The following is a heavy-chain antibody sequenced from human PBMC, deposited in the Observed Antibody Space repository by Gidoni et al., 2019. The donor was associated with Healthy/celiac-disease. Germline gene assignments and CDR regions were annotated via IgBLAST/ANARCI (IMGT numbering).Heavy chain of an antibody. J-gene: IGHJ5*02. CDR3: ARAPPITMVRGVSMWFDP. CDR1: GSSISSYC. Sequence: QVQLPQSCPGPVKPSETMSTTCTSSGSSISSYCWSWIRQPPGKGLEWIGYIYYSGSTNYNPSLKSRVTISVDTSKNQFSLKLSSVTAADTAVYYCARAPPITMVRGVSMWFDPWGQGTLVTVSS. D-gene: IGHD3-10*01. CDR2: IYYSGST. V-gene: IGHV4-59*01.